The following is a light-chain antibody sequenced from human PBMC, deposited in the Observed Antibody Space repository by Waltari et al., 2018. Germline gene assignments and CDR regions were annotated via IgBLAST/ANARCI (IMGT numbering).Light chain of an antibody. V-gene: IGLV4-69*01. J-gene: IGLJ3*02. CDR2: IYGDGRH. Sequence: QFVLTQVPSASASLGASVRLTCTLSSGHSLFTIAWHQHHPQKGPRYLMKIYGDGRHDKGGGIPHRFSGSSSGAERYLTISSLQSDDEADYYCQTWAPGFNWVFGGGTKLTVV. CDR3: QTWAPGFNWV. CDR1: SGHSLFT.